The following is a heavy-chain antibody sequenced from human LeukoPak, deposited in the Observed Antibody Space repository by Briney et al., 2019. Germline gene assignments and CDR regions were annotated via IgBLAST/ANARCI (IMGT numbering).Heavy chain of an antibody. D-gene: IGHD1-26*01. V-gene: IGHV4-34*01. CDR2: LSHGGDT. CDR3: ASPSECCGSAFRL. Sequence: SETLSLTCAVYGGSLTGYYMSWIRQSPGKGLEWLGELSHGGDTNYNPSLKRRVTTSVDTSKNQFSLRLTSLTAADTAVYFCASPSECCGSAFRLWGRGTLVTVSS. CDR1: GGSLTGYY. J-gene: IGHJ2*01.